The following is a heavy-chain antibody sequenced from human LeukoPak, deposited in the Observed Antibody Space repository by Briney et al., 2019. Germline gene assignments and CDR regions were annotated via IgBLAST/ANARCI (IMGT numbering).Heavy chain of an antibody. V-gene: IGHV1-46*01. J-gene: IGHJ4*02. CDR2: INPSGGST. CDR3: ASTSRGIAAAGTRYFDY. D-gene: IGHD6-13*01. Sequence: ASVKVSCKASGYTFTSYYMHWVRQAPGQGLEWMGIINPSGGSTSYAQKFQGRVTMTRDTSTSTVYMELSSLRSEDTAVYYCASTSRGIAAAGTRYFDYWGQGPLVTVSS. CDR1: GYTFTSYY.